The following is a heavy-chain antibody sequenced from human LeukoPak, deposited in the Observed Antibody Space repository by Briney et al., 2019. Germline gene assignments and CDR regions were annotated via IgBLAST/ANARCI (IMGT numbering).Heavy chain of an antibody. CDR3: AREMIMGNALYYYYYGMDV. V-gene: IGHV3-30-3*01. Sequence: GGSLRLSCAASGFTFSSYAMHWVRQAPGKGLEWVAVISYDGSNKYYADSVKGRFTISRDNSKNTLYLQMNSLRAEDTAVYYCAREMIMGNALYYYYYGMDVWGQGTTVTVSS. CDR2: ISYDGSNK. D-gene: IGHD1-26*01. J-gene: IGHJ6*02. CDR1: GFTFSSYA.